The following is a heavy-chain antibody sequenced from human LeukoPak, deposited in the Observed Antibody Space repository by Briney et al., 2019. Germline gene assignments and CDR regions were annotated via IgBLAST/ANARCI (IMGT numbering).Heavy chain of an antibody. D-gene: IGHD3-3*01. CDR1: GFTFSSYP. J-gene: IGHJ6*02. V-gene: IGHV3-9*01. Sequence: HPGGSLRLSCAASGFTFSSYPMHWVRQVPGKGLEWVSGISWQSRTRKYADSVRGRFTISRDNAKNSLYLQMNSLKLEDTALYYCVKDRDFWSGLDVWGQGTMVTVS. CDR2: ISWQSRTR. CDR3: VKDRDFWSGLDV.